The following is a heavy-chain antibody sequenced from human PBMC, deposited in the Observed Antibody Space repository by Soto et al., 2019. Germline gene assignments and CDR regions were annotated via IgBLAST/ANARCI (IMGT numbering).Heavy chain of an antibody. CDR3: ARLAGNTRFDI. CDR1: GGTFSSYT. Sequence: SVKVSCKASGGTFSSYTISWVRQAPGQGLEWMGRIIPILGIANYAQKKQGRVTITADKSTSTAYMELSSLRSEDTAVYYCARLAGNTRFDIWGQGTMVTVSS. CDR2: IIPILGIA. J-gene: IGHJ3*02. V-gene: IGHV1-69*02. D-gene: IGHD6-13*01.